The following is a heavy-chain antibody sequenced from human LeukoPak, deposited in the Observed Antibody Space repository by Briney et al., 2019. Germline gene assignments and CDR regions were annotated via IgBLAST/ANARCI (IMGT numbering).Heavy chain of an antibody. J-gene: IGHJ4*02. V-gene: IGHV1-2*04. D-gene: IGHD6-13*01. CDR2: INPNSGGT. CDR1: GGTFSSYA. CDR3: ARISSSWYRRIDY. Sequence: ASVKVSCKASGGTFSSYAISWVRQAPGQGLEWMGWINPNSGGTNYAQKFQGWVTMTRDTSISTAYMELSRLRSDDTAVYYCARISSSWYRRIDYWGQGTLVTVSS.